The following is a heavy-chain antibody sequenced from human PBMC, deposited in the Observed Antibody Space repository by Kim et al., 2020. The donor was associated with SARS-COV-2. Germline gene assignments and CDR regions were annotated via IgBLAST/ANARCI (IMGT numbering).Heavy chain of an antibody. CDR1: GGTFSSYA. J-gene: IGHJ3*02. CDR3: ANVATVTTVPHRDAFDI. CDR2: IIPIFGTA. V-gene: IGHV1-69*06. D-gene: IGHD4-17*01. Sequence: SVKVSCKASGGTFSSYAISWVRQAPGQGLEWMGGIIPIFGTANYAQKFQGRVTITAHKSTSTAYMELSSLRSEDTAVYYCANVATVTTVPHRDAFDIWGQGTMVTVSS.